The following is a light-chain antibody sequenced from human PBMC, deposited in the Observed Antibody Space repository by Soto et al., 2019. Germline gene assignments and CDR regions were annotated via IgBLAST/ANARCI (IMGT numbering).Light chain of an antibody. CDR1: NSDFGGYNY. CDR2: EVS. Sequence: QSVLTQPPSASGSPGQAVTISCTGNNSDFGGYNYVSWYQHHPGKAPKLLIYEVSKRPSGVPDRFSGSKSANTASLTVSGLQAVDEADYFCSSYAGDYNLYVFGTGTKVTVL. V-gene: IGLV2-8*01. J-gene: IGLJ1*01. CDR3: SSYAGDYNLYV.